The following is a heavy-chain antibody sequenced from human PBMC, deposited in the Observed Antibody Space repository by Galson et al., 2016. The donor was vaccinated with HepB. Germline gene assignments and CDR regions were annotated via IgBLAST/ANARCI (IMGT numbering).Heavy chain of an antibody. V-gene: IGHV3-23*01. D-gene: IGHD6-19*01. CDR2: ISSGGDIT. J-gene: IGHJ4*02. Sequence: SLRLSCAGSGFTFNSYAMNWVRQAPRKGPEWVAAISSGGDITYYADSVKGRFTISRDNSKNTLYLHMNGLRAEDTALYYCAKDPGVFSPGWYYFDSWGQGTLVIVSS. CDR1: GFTFNSYA. CDR3: AKDPGVFSPGWYYFDS.